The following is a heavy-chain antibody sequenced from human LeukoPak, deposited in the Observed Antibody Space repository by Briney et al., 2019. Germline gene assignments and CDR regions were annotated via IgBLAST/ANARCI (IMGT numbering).Heavy chain of an antibody. CDR2: IHYTGST. V-gene: IGHV4-30-4*08. CDR1: GGSIGNSIYF. D-gene: IGHD2-15*01. CDR3: CRGKDIMDMDV. Sequence: KPPQTLSLTCTVSGGSIGNSIYFWTWIRQPPGKGLEWLGYIHYTGSTYYSPSLKSRLTMSIDMSKNQFSLKLSSVTAADTAVFYCCRGKDIMDMDVWGKGTTVTVSS. J-gene: IGHJ6*03.